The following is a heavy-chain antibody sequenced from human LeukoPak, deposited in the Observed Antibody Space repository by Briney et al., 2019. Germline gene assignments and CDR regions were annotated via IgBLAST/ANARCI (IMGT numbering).Heavy chain of an antibody. J-gene: IGHJ5*02. D-gene: IGHD4/OR15-4a*01. CDR3: ASNGATRWGNWFDP. V-gene: IGHV4-31*03. CDR2: IYYSGST. CDR1: GGSISSGGYY. Sequence: KPSQTLSLTCTVSGGSISSGGYYWSWIRQHPGKGLEWIGYIYYSGSTNYNPSLKSRVTISVDKSKNQISLILNSVTAADTAVYYCASNGATRWGNWFDPWGQGTLVTVSS.